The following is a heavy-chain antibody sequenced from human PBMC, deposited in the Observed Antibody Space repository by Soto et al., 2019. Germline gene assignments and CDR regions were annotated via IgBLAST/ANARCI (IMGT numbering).Heavy chain of an antibody. D-gene: IGHD3-10*01. V-gene: IGHV4-4*02. CDR2: IYHSGST. CDR1: GGSISSSNW. Sequence: SETLSLTCAVSGGSISSSNWWSWVRQPPGKGLEWIGEIYHSGSTNYNPSLKSRVTISVDKSKNQFSLKLSSVTAADTAVYYCARDRSYYGSGSYYHYFDYWGQGTLVTVSS. J-gene: IGHJ4*02. CDR3: ARDRSYYGSGSYYHYFDY.